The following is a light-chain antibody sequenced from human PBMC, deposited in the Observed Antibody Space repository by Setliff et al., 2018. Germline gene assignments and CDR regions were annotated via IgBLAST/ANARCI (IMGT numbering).Light chain of an antibody. V-gene: IGLV2-11*01. Sequence: QSVLTQPRSVSGSPGQSVTISCTGTSSDVGGYNYVSWYQQHPGKAPKLMIYEVDKRPSGVPDRFSGSKSGNTASLTISGLQTEDEVDYYCCSYAGSFTGVFGGGTKVTVL. CDR2: EVD. CDR3: CSYAGSFTGV. J-gene: IGLJ3*02. CDR1: SSDVGGYNY.